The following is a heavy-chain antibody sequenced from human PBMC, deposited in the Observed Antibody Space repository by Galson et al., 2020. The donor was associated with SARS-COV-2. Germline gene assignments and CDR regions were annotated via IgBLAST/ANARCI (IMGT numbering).Heavy chain of an antibody. Sequence: GESLKISCAASASAFNNNAVGWVRQAPGKGLEWVSLISGGGGGSTYYADSVKGRFSISRDNSRNALYLQMISLRAEDTAVYFCAREAGVGSSYYFDSWGQGTLVTVSS. CDR2: ISGGGGGST. CDR1: ASAFNNNA. CDR3: AREAGVGSSYYFDS. J-gene: IGHJ4*02. V-gene: IGHV3-23*01. D-gene: IGHD6-13*01.